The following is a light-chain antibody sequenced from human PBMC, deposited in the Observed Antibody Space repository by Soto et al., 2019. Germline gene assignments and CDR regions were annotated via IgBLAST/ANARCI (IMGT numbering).Light chain of an antibody. V-gene: IGKV4-1*01. CDR2: WAS. CDR1: QSVLYSSNNKNY. CDR3: QQYYSTPPT. J-gene: IGKJ1*01. Sequence: DIVMTQSPDSLAVSLGERATINCKSSQSVLYSSNNKNYLAWYQQKPRQPPKLLIYWASTRESGVPDRFSGSGSGTDFTLTISSLKAEDVAVYYCQQYYSTPPTFGQGTKVEIK.